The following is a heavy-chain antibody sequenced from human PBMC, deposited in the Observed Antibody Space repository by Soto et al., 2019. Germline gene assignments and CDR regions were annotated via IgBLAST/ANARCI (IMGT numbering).Heavy chain of an antibody. CDR3: ARYTSGSYFDYFDY. V-gene: IGHV1-8*01. D-gene: IGHD1-26*01. CDR2: MNPNNGNT. Sequence: ASVKVSCKASGYTLTSYDINWVRQATGQGLEWMGWMNPNNGNTSYAQKFQGRVTMTTDTSTSTAYMELRSLRSDDTAVYYCARYTSGSYFDYFDYWGQGALVTVSS. J-gene: IGHJ4*02. CDR1: GYTLTSYD.